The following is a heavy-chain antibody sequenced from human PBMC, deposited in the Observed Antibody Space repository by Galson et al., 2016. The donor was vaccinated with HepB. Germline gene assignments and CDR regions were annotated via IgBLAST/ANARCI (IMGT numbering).Heavy chain of an antibody. J-gene: IGHJ4*02. Sequence: LRLSCAASGFPFSRYWMHWVRQAPGKGLVWVSRINTDGSSTTYADSVKGRFTISRDNAKNTLYLQMNSLRAEDTALYYCTRVHREGIAAAGLQIWGQGTLVTVSS. V-gene: IGHV3-74*01. CDR2: INTDGSST. CDR3: TRVHREGIAAAGLQI. CDR1: GFPFSRYW. D-gene: IGHD6-13*01.